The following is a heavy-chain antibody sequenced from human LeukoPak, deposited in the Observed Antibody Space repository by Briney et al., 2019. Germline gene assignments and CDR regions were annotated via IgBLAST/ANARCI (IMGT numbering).Heavy chain of an antibody. CDR2: ISSSSSTI. Sequence: GGSLRLSCAASGFTFSSYSMNWVRQAPGKGLEWVSYISSSSSTIYYADSVKGRFTISRDNAKKSLYLQMNSLRGEDTAVYYCARSDDYGVDYWGQGTPVTVSS. J-gene: IGHJ4*02. CDR3: ARSDDYGVDY. CDR1: GFTFSSYS. V-gene: IGHV3-48*01. D-gene: IGHD4-17*01.